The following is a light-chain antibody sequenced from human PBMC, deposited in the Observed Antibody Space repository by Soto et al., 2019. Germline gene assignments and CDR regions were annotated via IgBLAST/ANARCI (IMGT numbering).Light chain of an antibody. CDR3: QQTYSTVT. CDR2: VAS. CDR1: QSISSY. J-gene: IGKJ3*01. V-gene: IGKV1-39*01. Sequence: DIQMTQSPSSLSASVGDRVTITCRASQSISSYLNWYQQKPGKAPKLLNYVASSLQSGVPSRFSGSGSGTDFTLTISSLQPEDFATYYCQQTYSTVTFGPGTKVDIK.